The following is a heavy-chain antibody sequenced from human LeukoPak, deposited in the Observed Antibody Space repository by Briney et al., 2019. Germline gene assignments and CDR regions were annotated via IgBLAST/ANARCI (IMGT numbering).Heavy chain of an antibody. CDR3: AKGFITSEGFDY. CDR2: IGGSAGGT. V-gene: IGHV3-23*01. Sequence: GGSLRLSCAASGFTFSNYAMSWVRQPPGKGLEWVSAIGGSAGGTYYADSVKGRFTISRDNSKNTLYLQMNSLRAEDTAVYYCAKGFITSEGFDYWGQGALVTVSS. D-gene: IGHD3-10*01. J-gene: IGHJ4*02. CDR1: GFTFSNYA.